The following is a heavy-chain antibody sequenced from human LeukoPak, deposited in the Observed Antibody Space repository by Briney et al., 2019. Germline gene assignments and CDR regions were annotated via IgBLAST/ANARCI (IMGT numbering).Heavy chain of an antibody. Sequence: PGGSLRLSCAASGFTLSSYWMSWVRQAPGKGLEWVASIKQDGSEKNYVDSVKGRFTISRDNAKNSLYLLMNSLRAEDTAVYYCARPIHIAVAAPFDYWGQGTLVTVSS. CDR2: IKQDGSEK. CDR1: GFTLSSYW. J-gene: IGHJ4*02. CDR3: ARPIHIAVAAPFDY. V-gene: IGHV3-7*01. D-gene: IGHD6-19*01.